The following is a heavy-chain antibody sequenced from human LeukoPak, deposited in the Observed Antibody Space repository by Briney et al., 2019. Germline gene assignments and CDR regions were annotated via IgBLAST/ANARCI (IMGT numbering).Heavy chain of an antibody. CDR2: ISAYNGDI. CDR3: ARESGSDAFDI. J-gene: IGHJ3*02. V-gene: IGHV1-18*04. CDR1: GYTFTSYY. Sequence: ASVKVSCKASGYTFTSYYMHWVRQAPGQGLEWMGWISAYNGDIKYAQRGKGRVTMTTDTSTSTVYMELRSLRSDDTAVYYCARESGSDAFDIWGQGTMVTVSS.